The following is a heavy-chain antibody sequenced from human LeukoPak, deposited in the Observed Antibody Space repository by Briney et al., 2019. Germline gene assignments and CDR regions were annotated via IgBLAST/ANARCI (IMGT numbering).Heavy chain of an antibody. CDR2: VYYSGTT. J-gene: IGHJ4*02. CDR1: GGSISLSYYY. D-gene: IGHD6-19*01. Sequence: SETLSLTCSVSGGSISLSYYYWGWIRQPPGKALEWIGGVYYSGTTSYNPSLKSRVTISVDMSKNHFSLRLSSVTAADTAMYYCARGTLYSGWSYYLDYWGQGSQVTVSS. V-gene: IGHV4-39*07. CDR3: ARGTLYSGWSYYLDY.